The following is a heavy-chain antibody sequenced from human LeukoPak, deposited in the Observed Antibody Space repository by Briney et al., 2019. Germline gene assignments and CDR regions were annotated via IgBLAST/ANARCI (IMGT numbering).Heavy chain of an antibody. V-gene: IGHV4-4*07. CDR2: IYTSGST. J-gene: IGHJ2*01. CDR3: ARGAQYYDILTGYYRSYWYFDL. Sequence: SETLSLTCTVSGGSISSYYWSWIRQPAGKGLEWIGRIYTSGSTNYNPSLKSRVTISVDTSKNQFSLKLSSVTAADTAVYYCARGAQYYDILTGYYRSYWYFDLWGRGTLVTVSS. D-gene: IGHD3-9*01. CDR1: GGSISSYY.